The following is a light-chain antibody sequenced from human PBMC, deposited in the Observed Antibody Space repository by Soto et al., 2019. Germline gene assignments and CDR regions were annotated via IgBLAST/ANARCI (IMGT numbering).Light chain of an antibody. CDR1: QSVSSIY. V-gene: IGKV3-20*01. J-gene: IGKJ1*01. Sequence: EIVLTQSPGTLSLSPGERATLSCRASQSVSSIYFAWYQQKPGQAPRVLMYGASSRATGIPNRFSGSGSGTAFTLTISRLEPEDVAVYYFQQYGSSPQTFGQRTKVEIK. CDR2: GAS. CDR3: QQYGSSPQT.